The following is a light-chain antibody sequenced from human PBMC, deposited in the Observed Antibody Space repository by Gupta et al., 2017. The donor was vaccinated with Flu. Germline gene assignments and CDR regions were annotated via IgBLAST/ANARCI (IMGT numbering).Light chain of an antibody. V-gene: IGKV1-33*01. CDR1: QDISNY. CDR3: QQEDNLPNT. CDR2: DAS. J-gene: IGKJ4*01. Sequence: DIQMTQSPSSLSASVGDRVTITCQASQDISNYLNWYQQKPGKAPKLLIYDASNLETGVPSRFSGSGSGTDFTFTISSLQPEDIATYYCQQEDNLPNTFGRGTKVEIK.